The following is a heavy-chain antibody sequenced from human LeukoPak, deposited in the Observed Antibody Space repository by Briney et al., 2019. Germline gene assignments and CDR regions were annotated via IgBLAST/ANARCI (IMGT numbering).Heavy chain of an antibody. D-gene: IGHD4-17*01. CDR3: ARDPIMGVRGRAYNWFDP. CDR2: ISAYNGNT. CDR1: GYTFTSYG. J-gene: IGHJ5*02. Sequence: GASVKVSCKASGYTFTSYGISWVRQAPGQGLEWMGWISAYNGNTNYAQKFQGRVTITADESTSTAYMELSSLRSEDTAVYYCARDPIMGVRGRAYNWFDPWGQGTLVTVSS. V-gene: IGHV1-18*01.